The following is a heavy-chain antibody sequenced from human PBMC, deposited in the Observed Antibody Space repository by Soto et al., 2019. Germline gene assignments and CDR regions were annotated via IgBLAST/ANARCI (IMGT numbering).Heavy chain of an antibody. CDR1: GYTFTSYG. Sequence: GASVKVSCKASGYTFTSYGISWVRQAPGQGLEWMGWISAYNGNTNYAQKFQGRVTITRDTSASTAYMELRSLRSDDTAVYYCARDPYHVLMVNAPNLYGMDVWGQGTTVTVSS. CDR2: ISAYNGNT. V-gene: IGHV1-18*01. D-gene: IGHD2-8*01. J-gene: IGHJ6*02. CDR3: ARDPYHVLMVNAPNLYGMDV.